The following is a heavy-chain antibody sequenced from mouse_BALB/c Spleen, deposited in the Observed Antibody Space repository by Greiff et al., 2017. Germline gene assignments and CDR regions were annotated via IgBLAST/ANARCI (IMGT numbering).Heavy chain of an antibody. Sequence: VKLQESGAELVRPGTSVKVSCKASGYAFTNYLIEWVKQRPGQGLEWIGVINPGSGGTNYNEKFKGKATLTADKSSSTAYMQLSSLTSDDSAVYFCARPYYRYDGGFFMDYWGQGTSVTVSS. CDR1: GYAFTNYL. CDR2: INPGSGGT. D-gene: IGHD2-14*01. V-gene: IGHV1-54*01. CDR3: ARPYYRYDGGFFMDY. J-gene: IGHJ4*01.